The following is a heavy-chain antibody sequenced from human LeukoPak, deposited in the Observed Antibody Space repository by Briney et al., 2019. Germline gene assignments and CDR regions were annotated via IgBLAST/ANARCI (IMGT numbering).Heavy chain of an antibody. CDR2: IYHSGST. Sequence: SQTLSLTCAVSGGSISSGGYSWSWIRQPPGKGLEWIGYIYHSGSTYYNPSLKSRVTISVDRSKNQFSLKLSSVTAADTAVYYCARCVADGHFGVVIIPAYFDYWGQGTLVTVSS. CDR1: GGSISSGGYS. CDR3: ARCVADGHFGVVIIPAYFDY. J-gene: IGHJ4*02. V-gene: IGHV4-30-2*01. D-gene: IGHD3-3*01.